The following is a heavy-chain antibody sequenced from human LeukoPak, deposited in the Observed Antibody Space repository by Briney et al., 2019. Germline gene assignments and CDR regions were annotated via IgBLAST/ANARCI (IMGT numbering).Heavy chain of an antibody. CDR3: AKAGDLATVTASPPDC. J-gene: IGHJ4*02. CDR1: GFTFSSYA. D-gene: IGHD4-17*01. CDR2: ISYSAGGT. V-gene: IGHV3-23*01. Sequence: GGSLRLSCAASGFTFSSYAMSWVRQAPGKGLEWISGISYSAGGTYYADSVRGRFTISRDNSKNRLFLQMNSLRAEDTAVYYCAKAGDLATVTASPPDCWGQGTLVSVSS.